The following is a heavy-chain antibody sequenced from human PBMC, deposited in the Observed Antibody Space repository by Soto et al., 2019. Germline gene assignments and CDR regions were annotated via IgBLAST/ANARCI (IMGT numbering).Heavy chain of an antibody. J-gene: IGHJ4*02. D-gene: IGHD5-12*01. V-gene: IGHV4-59*01. CDR3: ARDASGYDLAH. CDR2: IYYSGST. Sequence: PSETLSLTCAVYGGSFSGYYWSWIRQPPGKGLEWIGYIYYSGSTNYNPSLKSRVTISVDTSKNQFPLKLSSVTAADTAVYYCARDASGYDLAHWGQGTLVTVSS. CDR1: GGSFSGYY.